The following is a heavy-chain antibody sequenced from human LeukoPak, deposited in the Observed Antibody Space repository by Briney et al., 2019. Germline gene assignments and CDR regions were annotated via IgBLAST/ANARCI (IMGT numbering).Heavy chain of an antibody. D-gene: IGHD3-3*01. Sequence: GGSLRLSCTVSGFTFSTYNMNWVRQAPGKGLEWVSSITSSSRYIYYADSVRGRFTISRDNAKSSLYLQMNSLRAEDTAVYYCARGITIFGVVITRPDYWGQGTLVTVSS. V-gene: IGHV3-21*01. CDR1: GFTFSTYN. J-gene: IGHJ4*02. CDR3: ARGITIFGVVITRPDY. CDR2: ITSSSRYI.